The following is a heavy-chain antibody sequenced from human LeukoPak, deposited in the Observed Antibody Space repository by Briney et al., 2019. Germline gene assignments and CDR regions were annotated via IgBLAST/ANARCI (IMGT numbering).Heavy chain of an antibody. CDR3: ARGAGAGYNLQPFDY. J-gene: IGHJ4*02. Sequence: SETLSLTCTVSGGSISSDSYYWGWIRQPPGKGLEWIGYIYYSGSTKYNPSLKSRVSISVDTSKNQFSLKLSSVTAADTAVYYCARGAGAGYNLQPFDYWGQGTLVTVSS. CDR2: IYYSGST. CDR1: GGSISSDSYY. D-gene: IGHD5-24*01. V-gene: IGHV4-61*05.